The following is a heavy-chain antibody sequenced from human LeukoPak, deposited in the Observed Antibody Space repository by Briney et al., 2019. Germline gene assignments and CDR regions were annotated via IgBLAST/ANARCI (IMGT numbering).Heavy chain of an antibody. V-gene: IGHV3-23*01. Sequence: GGSLRLSCAASGSTFSSYAMSWVRQAPGKGQEWVSAISGSGGSIYYADSVKGRFTISRDNSKNTLYLQMNSLRAEDTAVYYCANMIAARGYMDVWGKGTTVTVS. D-gene: IGHD6-6*01. CDR1: GSTFSSYA. CDR3: ANMIAARGYMDV. CDR2: ISGSGGSI. J-gene: IGHJ6*03.